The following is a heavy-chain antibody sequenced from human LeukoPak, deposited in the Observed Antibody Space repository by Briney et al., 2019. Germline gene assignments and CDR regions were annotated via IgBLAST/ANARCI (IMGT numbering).Heavy chain of an antibody. J-gene: IGHJ4*02. CDR1: GGSFSPYY. D-gene: IGHD2-21*02. CDR2: INHSGST. Sequence: SETLSLTCAVYGGSFSPYYWSWIRQPPGKGLEWIGEINHSGSTNYNPSLKSRVTISVDTFKNQFSLRLSSVTAADTAVYYCARGGFYCGGDCYVDYWGQGTLVTVSS. CDR3: ARGGFYCGGDCYVDY. V-gene: IGHV4-34*01.